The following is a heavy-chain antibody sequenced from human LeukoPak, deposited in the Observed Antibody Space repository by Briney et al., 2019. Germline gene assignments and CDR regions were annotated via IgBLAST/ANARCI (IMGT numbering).Heavy chain of an antibody. Sequence: PGGSLRLSCAVSGFTFSSYAMHWVRQAPGKGREWVAFTLYDGSNKYYTESVKGRFTISRDNSKNTLYLEMNSLGTEDTALYYCVKTLGSGSLLQYYYMDVWGKGTAVTVSS. D-gene: IGHD1-26*01. CDR1: GFTFSSYA. CDR2: TLYDGSNK. J-gene: IGHJ6*03. CDR3: VKTLGSGSLLQYYYMDV. V-gene: IGHV3-30*02.